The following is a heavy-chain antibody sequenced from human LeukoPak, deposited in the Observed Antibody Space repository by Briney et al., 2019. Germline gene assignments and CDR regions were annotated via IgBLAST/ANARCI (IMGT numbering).Heavy chain of an antibody. Sequence: GGSLRLSCAASGFTFDDYGMSWVRQAPGKGLEWVSGINWNGGSTGYADSVKGRFTISRDNAKDSLYLQMNSLRAEDTALYYCARGPGYYDSSGYYGDYWGQGTLVTVSS. CDR2: INWNGGST. V-gene: IGHV3-20*04. CDR1: GFTFDDYG. D-gene: IGHD3-22*01. J-gene: IGHJ4*02. CDR3: ARGPGYYDSSGYYGDY.